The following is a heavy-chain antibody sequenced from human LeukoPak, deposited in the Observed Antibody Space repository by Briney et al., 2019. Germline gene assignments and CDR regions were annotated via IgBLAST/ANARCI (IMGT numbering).Heavy chain of an antibody. V-gene: IGHV4-4*07. CDR1: GDSISRYY. CDR2: VYTSGST. Sequence: PSETLSLTCSVSGDSISRYYWSWVRQPAGKRLEWIGRVYTSGSTNYNPSLKSRVTMSLDPSKNQFSLKLSSVTAADTAVYYCARAGLGYSYGFDYWGQGTLVTVSS. D-gene: IGHD5-18*01. CDR3: ARAGLGYSYGFDY. J-gene: IGHJ4*02.